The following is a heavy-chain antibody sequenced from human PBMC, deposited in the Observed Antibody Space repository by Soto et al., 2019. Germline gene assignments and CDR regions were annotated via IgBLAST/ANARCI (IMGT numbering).Heavy chain of an antibody. CDR3: ARGPYCTGGSGYVQH. D-gene: IGHD2-15*01. CDR2: IYYSGST. CDR1: GGSISSDGYY. Sequence: QVQLQESGPGLVKPSQTMSLTCTVSGGSISSDGYYWSWIRQPPGKGLEWIGYIYYSGSTYYNPSFKRRVTISVDPSKNQLSLKLSSVTAADTAVYYCARGPYCTGGSGYVQHWGQGTLVTVSS. J-gene: IGHJ1*01. V-gene: IGHV4-30-4*01.